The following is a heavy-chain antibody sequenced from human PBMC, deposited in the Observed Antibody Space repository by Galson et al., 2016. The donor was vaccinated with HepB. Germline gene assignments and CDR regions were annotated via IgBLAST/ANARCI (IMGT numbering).Heavy chain of an antibody. CDR3: ARDPGEYDLWSAYY. D-gene: IGHD3-3*01. CDR1: GFSFSSYA. Sequence: SLRLSCAAAGFSFSSYAMSCVRQAPGQGLKGVASITQSGKNPNYAHSLQGRFTVSRDNSKNTLYLQMNALRADDTAFYYCARDPGEYDLWSAYYWGQGTLVTVS. J-gene: IGHJ4*02. CDR2: ITQSGKNP. V-gene: IGHV3-23*01.